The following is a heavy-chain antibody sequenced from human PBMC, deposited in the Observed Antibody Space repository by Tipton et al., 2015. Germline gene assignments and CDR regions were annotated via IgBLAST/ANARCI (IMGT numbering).Heavy chain of an antibody. J-gene: IGHJ4*02. CDR1: GFSFGSYW. V-gene: IGHV3-73*01. CDR2: VRNKANNYAT. Sequence: SLRLSCAASGFSFGSYWMNWVRQAPGKGLEWVGRVRNKANNYATSYAVSVKGRFTISRDESTNTAYLQMNSLKTEDTAVYYCTLPPRFWGQGTLVTVSS. CDR3: TLPPRF.